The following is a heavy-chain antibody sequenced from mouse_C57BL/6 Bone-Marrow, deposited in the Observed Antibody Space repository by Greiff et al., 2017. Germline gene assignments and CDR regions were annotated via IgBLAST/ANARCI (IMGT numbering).Heavy chain of an antibody. D-gene: IGHD1-1*01. V-gene: IGHV1-81*01. CDR1: GYTFTSYG. J-gene: IGHJ4*01. Sequence: VQGVESGAELARPGASVKLSCKASGYTFTSYGISWVKQRTGQGLEWIGEIYPRSGNTYYNEKFKGKATLTADKSSSTAYMELRSLTSEDSAVYFCARGYYYGSSLTMDYWGQGTSVTVSS. CDR3: ARGYYYGSSLTMDY. CDR2: IYPRSGNT.